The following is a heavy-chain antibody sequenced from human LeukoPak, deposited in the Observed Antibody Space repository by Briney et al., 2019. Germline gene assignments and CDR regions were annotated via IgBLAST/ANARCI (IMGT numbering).Heavy chain of an antibody. CDR1: GFTFSSYA. V-gene: IGHV3-30*04. D-gene: IGHD6-13*01. J-gene: IGHJ5*02. Sequence: PGRSLRLSCAASGFTFSSYAMHWVRQAPGKGLEWAAVISYDGNNKYYGDSVKGRFTISRDNSKNTLYLQMNILRAEDTAMYSCAREHIATSGNNWFDPWGQGTLVTVSS. CDR2: ISYDGNNK. CDR3: AREHIATSGNNWFDP.